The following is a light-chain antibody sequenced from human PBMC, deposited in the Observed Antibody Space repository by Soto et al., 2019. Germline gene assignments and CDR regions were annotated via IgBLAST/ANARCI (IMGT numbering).Light chain of an antibody. CDR1: QSISGW. V-gene: IGKV1-5*01. CDR3: QQYNFFSWT. J-gene: IGKJ1*01. CDR2: DVS. Sequence: DIQMTQSPSTLSASVGARVPITCRASQSISGWLAWYQQKPGEAPNLLIYDVSSLENGVPSRFSGSGSGTKFTLTISNLQPDDFATYYCQQYNFFSWTFGQGTKVDIK.